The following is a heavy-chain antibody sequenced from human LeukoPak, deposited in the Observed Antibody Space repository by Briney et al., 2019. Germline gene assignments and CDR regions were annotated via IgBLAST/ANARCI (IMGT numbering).Heavy chain of an antibody. J-gene: IGHJ4*02. Sequence: KSSETLSLTCNVSGGSISTYYWNWVRQPPGKGLEWIGNIYYSGSTNYNPSLKSRVTISVDTSKNQFSLKVSSVTAADTAVYYCARLRWQLVGPYFDYWGQGILVTVSS. CDR3: ARLRWQLVGPYFDY. CDR2: IYYSGST. V-gene: IGHV4-59*01. D-gene: IGHD1-26*01. CDR1: GGSISTYY.